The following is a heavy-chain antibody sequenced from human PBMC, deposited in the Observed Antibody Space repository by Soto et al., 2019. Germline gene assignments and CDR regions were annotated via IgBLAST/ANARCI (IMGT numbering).Heavy chain of an antibody. D-gene: IGHD2-15*01. CDR3: ARDGVYCSGGSCYTNGYYYYGMDV. CDR1: GYTFTSYG. V-gene: IGHV1-18*01. CDR2: ISAYNGNT. Sequence: QVQLVQSGAEVKKPGASVKVSCKASGYTFTSYGISWVRQAPGQGLEWVGWISAYNGNTNYAQKLQGRVTMTTDTSTSTGYMKLRSLRSDDTAVYYWARDGVYCSGGSCYTNGYYYYGMDVWGQGTTVTVSS. J-gene: IGHJ6*02.